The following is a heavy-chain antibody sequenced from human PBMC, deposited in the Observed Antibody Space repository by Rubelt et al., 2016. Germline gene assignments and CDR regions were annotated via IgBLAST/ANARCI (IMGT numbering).Heavy chain of an antibody. CDR1: GFTFSSYW. Sequence: EVQLVESGGGLVQPGGSLRLSCAASGFTFSSYWMHWVRQAPGKGLVWVSRINSDGSSTSYADSVKGRFTISRDNAKNTLYLQMNSLRAEDTAVYYCARWSRRGIAANASFDYWGQGTLVTVSS. CDR2: INSDGSST. CDR3: ARWSRRGIAANASFDY. D-gene: IGHD6-13*01. J-gene: IGHJ4*02. V-gene: IGHV3-74*01.